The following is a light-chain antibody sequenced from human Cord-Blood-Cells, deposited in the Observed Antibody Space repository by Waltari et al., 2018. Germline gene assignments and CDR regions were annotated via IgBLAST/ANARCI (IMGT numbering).Light chain of an antibody. CDR1: SSDVGGYNY. CDR2: DFS. Sequence: QSALTQPRSVSGSPGQSVTISCTGTSSDVGGYNYVSWYQQHPGKAPKLMIYDFSTRPSGVPDRFSGSKSGNTASLTISGLQAEDEADYYCCSYAGSYTVVFGGGTKLTVL. J-gene: IGLJ2*01. V-gene: IGLV2-11*01. CDR3: CSYAGSYTVV.